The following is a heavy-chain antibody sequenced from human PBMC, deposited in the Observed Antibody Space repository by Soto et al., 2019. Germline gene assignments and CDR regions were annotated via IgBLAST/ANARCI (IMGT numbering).Heavy chain of an antibody. J-gene: IGHJ4*02. CDR2: IYYNENT. V-gene: IGHV4-39*01. CDR3: ASLSYRGSYYLHPFDY. D-gene: IGHD1-26*01. Sequence: ETLSLTCTVSCGAISGNRYYWVWVLQPPVKGLEWIGTIYYNENTYSNPSLRGRVTISVDTSKNQFSLKLSSVTAADTAVYFCASLSYRGSYYLHPFDYWGQGTLVTVYS. CDR1: CGAISGNRYY.